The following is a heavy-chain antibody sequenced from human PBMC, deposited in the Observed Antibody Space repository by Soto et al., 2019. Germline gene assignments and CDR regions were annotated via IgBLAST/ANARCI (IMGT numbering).Heavy chain of an antibody. Sequence: SDPLSLTCTVSGGSISSGDYYWSWIRQPPGKGLEWLGYIYFCVSTYYTTSSKSRVTIAADSSKNQFSMELSSVTAADTAVYYCSLWPRLRCLEWPSGNWGQGTLVTVSS. V-gene: IGHV4-30-4*02. J-gene: IGHJ4*02. D-gene: IGHD3-3*01. CDR3: SLWPRLRCLEWPSGN. CDR1: GGSISSGDYY. CDR2: IYFCVST.